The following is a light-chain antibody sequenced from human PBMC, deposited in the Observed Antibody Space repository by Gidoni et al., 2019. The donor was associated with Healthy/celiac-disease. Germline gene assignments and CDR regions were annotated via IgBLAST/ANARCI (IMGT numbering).Light chain of an antibody. CDR2: GNS. J-gene: IGLJ2*01. V-gene: IGLV1-40*01. CDR1: SSHIGAGYD. CDR3: QSYDSSLSGSV. Sequence: QSVLTHPPSVSGAPGQRVTISCTGSSSHIGAGYDVHWYQQLPGTAPKLLIYGNSNRPSGVPDRFSGSKSGTSASLAITGLQAEDEADYYCQSYDSSLSGSVFGGGTKLTVL.